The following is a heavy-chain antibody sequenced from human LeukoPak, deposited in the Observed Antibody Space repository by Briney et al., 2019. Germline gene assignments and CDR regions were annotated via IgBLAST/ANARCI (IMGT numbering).Heavy chain of an antibody. J-gene: IGHJ4*02. V-gene: IGHV3-30*18. D-gene: IGHD2/OR15-2a*01. CDR3: AKAGDFYGPGD. CDR2: ISHDGSKK. CDR1: GFTFSHYG. Sequence: PGRSLRLSCAASGFTFSHYGIHWVRQAPGEGLEWMAVISHDGSKKYYAGSVKGRFSMSRDNSNNTLYLHMNSLRVEDTAVYYCAKAGDFYGPGDWGQGTLVTVSS.